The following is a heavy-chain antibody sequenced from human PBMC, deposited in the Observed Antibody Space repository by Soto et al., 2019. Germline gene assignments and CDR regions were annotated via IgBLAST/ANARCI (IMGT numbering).Heavy chain of an antibody. CDR2: IYYSGST. CDR3: AREYRGYRNYYDSSGSIFYFDY. CDR1: GGSISSGGYF. Sequence: QVQLQESGPGLVKPSQTLSLTCTVSGGSISSGGYFWSWIRQHPGKGLEWIGYIYYSGSTYYNPSLKSRVIISVDTSKNQFSLKLSSVTAADTAVYYCAREYRGYRNYYDSSGSIFYFDYWGQGTLVTVSS. D-gene: IGHD3-22*01. J-gene: IGHJ4*02. V-gene: IGHV4-31*03.